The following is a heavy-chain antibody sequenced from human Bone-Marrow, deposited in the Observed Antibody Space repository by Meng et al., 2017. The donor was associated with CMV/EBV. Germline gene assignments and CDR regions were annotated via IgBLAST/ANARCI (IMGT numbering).Heavy chain of an antibody. CDR2: ISAYNGNT. CDR1: GYTFTGYY. Sequence: ASVKVSCKASGYTFTGYYMHWVRQAPGQGLEWMGWISAYNGNTNYAQKLQGRVTMTTDTSTSTAYMELSRLRSDDTAVYYCARDLPYDFWSGYSDPWGQGTLVTVSS. J-gene: IGHJ5*02. CDR3: ARDLPYDFWSGYSDP. D-gene: IGHD3-3*01. V-gene: IGHV1-18*04.